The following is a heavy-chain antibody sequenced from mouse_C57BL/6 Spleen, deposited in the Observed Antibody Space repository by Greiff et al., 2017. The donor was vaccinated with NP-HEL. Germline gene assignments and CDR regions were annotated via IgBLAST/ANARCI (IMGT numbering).Heavy chain of an antibody. CDR3: ARYYGSSSSLDY. CDR2: IYPGDGDT. V-gene: IGHV1-80*01. CDR1: GYAFSSYW. D-gene: IGHD1-1*01. J-gene: IGHJ2*01. Sequence: VPLQQSGAELVKPGASVKISCKASGYAFSSYWMNWVKQRPGKGLEWIGQIYPGDGDTNYNGKFKGKATLTAAKSSSTAYMQLSSMTSEDSAVYFCARYYGSSSSLDYWGQGTTLTVSS.